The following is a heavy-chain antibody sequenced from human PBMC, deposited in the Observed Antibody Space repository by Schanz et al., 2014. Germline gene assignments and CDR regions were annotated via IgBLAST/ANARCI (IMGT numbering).Heavy chain of an antibody. Sequence: EVQLLESGGGLVQPGGSLRLSCAASGFTFSTSTMHWVRQAPGKGLEWLSVISASGGDTYYADSVKGRFTISRDNSKNTVYLQMNSLRPGDTAVYYCARESSNDIVLVPGAVFDHWGQGILVTVSS. CDR1: GFTFSTST. J-gene: IGHJ4*02. V-gene: IGHV3-23*01. D-gene: IGHD2-2*01. CDR2: ISASGGDT. CDR3: ARESSNDIVLVPGAVFDH.